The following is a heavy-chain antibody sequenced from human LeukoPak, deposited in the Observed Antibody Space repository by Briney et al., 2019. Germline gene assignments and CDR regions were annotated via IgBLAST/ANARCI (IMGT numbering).Heavy chain of an antibody. V-gene: IGHV4-4*07. D-gene: IGHD3-3*01. Sequence: PSETLSLTCTVSGGSISSYYWSWIRQPAGKGLEWIGRIYTSGSTNYNPSLKSPVTMSVDTSKNQFSLKLSSVTAADTAVYYCARDLAPYYDFWSGYYPPIYYYYYMDVWGKGTTVTVSS. CDR2: IYTSGST. CDR1: GGSISSYY. CDR3: ARDLAPYYDFWSGYYPPIYYYYYMDV. J-gene: IGHJ6*03.